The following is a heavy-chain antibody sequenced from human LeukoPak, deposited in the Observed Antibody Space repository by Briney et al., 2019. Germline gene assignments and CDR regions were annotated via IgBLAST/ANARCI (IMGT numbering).Heavy chain of an antibody. CDR3: ARVGDSSGYYRYYFDY. CDR2: TSSSSSYI. CDR1: GFTFSSYS. Sequence: TGGSLRLSCAASGFTFSSYSMNWVRQAPGKGLEWVSSTSSSSSYIYYADSVKGRFTISRDNAKNSLYLQMNSLRAEDTAVYYCARVGDSSGYYRYYFDYWGQGTLVTVSS. V-gene: IGHV3-21*01. D-gene: IGHD3-22*01. J-gene: IGHJ4*02.